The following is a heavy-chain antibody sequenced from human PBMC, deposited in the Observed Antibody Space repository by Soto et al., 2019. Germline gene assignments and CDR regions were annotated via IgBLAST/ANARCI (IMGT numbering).Heavy chain of an antibody. J-gene: IGHJ4*02. Sequence: PXESLKISFKGSGYNFAGYWIAWVRQMPGKGLELTGIIYPSDSDTRYRPSFQGQVTISADKSISSAYLQWSSLRASDTAMYYCARGGVSTRTFDYWGQGTPVTVSS. CDR2: IYPSDSDT. V-gene: IGHV5-51*01. D-gene: IGHD3-3*01. CDR3: ARGGVSTRTFDY. CDR1: GYNFAGYW.